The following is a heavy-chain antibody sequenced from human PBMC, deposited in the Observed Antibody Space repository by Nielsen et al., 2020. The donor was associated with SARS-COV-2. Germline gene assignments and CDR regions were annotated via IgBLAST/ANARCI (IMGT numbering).Heavy chain of an antibody. D-gene: IGHD3-10*01. CDR3: AREYYYGSGSYYKKSNWFDP. Sequence: WIRQPPGKGLEYVSAISSNGGSTYYADSVKGRFTIPRDNSKNTLYLQMSSLRAEDTAVYYCAREYYYGSGSYYKKSNWFDPWGQGTLVTVSS. CDR2: ISSNGGST. V-gene: IGHV3-64D*09. J-gene: IGHJ5*02.